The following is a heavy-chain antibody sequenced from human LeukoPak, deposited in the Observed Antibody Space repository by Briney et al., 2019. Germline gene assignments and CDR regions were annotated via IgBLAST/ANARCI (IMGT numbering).Heavy chain of an antibody. V-gene: IGHV1-8*01. CDR1: GYTFTSYD. J-gene: IGHJ4*02. CDR2: TNPNSGNT. D-gene: IGHD3-16*02. Sequence: ASVKVSXKASGYTFTSYDINWVRQATGQGLEWMGWTNPNSGNTGYAQKFQGRVTMTRNTSISTAYMELSSLRSEDTAVYYCARPYVWGSYRYSGFDYWGQGTLVTVSS. CDR3: ARPYVWGSYRYSGFDY.